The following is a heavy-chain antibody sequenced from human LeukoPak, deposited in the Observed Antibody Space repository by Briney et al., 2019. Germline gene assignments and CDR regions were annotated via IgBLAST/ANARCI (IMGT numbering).Heavy chain of an antibody. D-gene: IGHD3-10*01. CDR2: IYTSGST. CDR1: GGSISSYF. V-gene: IGHV4-4*07. CDR3: ARGFLGDYFGSGSYYVFDY. Sequence: SETLSLTCTISGGSISSYFWSWIRQPAGKGLEWIGRIYTSGSTNYNPSLKSRVTMSEDTSKNHFSLKLSSVTAADTAVYYCARGFLGDYFGSGSYYVFDYWGQGTLVTVSS. J-gene: IGHJ4*02.